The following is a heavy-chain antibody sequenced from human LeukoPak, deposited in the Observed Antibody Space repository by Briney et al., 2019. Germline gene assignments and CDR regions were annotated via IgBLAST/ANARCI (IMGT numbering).Heavy chain of an antibody. CDR2: ISSNGGST. V-gene: IGHV3-64D*09. J-gene: IGHJ4*02. Sequence: PGGSLRLPCAASGFTFSSTSMNWVRQAPGKGLEYVSAISSNGGSTYYADSVKGRFTISRDNSKNTLYLQMSSLRAEDTAVYYCVKGYCSSISCFGDYWGQGTLVTFSS. D-gene: IGHD2-2*01. CDR1: GFTFSSTS. CDR3: VKGYCSSISCFGDY.